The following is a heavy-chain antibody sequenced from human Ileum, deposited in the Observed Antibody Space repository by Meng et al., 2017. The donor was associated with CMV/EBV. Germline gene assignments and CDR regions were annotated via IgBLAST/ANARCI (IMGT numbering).Heavy chain of an antibody. V-gene: IGHV1-2*02. J-gene: IGHJ4*02. CDR2: INSGGT. Sequence: QASVVQSGAEVKKPGASGKVSRKASGFTFTAYYLHWVRQAPGQGLEWMGWINSGGTNYAQKFQGRVTMTRDTSITTAYMELSSLRSDDTAVYFCARGYYYFDYWGQGTLVTVSS. CDR3: ARGYYYFDY. CDR1: GFTFTAYY. D-gene: IGHD3-22*01.